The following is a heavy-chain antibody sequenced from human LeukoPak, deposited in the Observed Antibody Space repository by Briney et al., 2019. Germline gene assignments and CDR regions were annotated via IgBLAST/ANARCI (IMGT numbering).Heavy chain of an antibody. CDR1: GFTFSSYS. J-gene: IGHJ4*02. Sequence: PGGSLRLSCAASGFTFSSYSMNWVRQAPGKGLEWVSYISSSSSTIYYADSVKGRFTISRDNAKNSLYLQMNSLRAEDTAVYYCARRPLRGYSYGPDYWGQGTLVTVSS. V-gene: IGHV3-48*04. CDR2: ISSSSSTI. D-gene: IGHD5-18*01. CDR3: ARRPLRGYSYGPDY.